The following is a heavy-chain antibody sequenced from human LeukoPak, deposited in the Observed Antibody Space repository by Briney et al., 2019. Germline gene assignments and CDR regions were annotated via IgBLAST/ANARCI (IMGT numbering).Heavy chain of an antibody. D-gene: IGHD6-19*01. V-gene: IGHV3-53*01. CDR2: IYSGGST. J-gene: IGHJ6*02. CDR3: ARDGAIAVAGSYYYYYGMDV. CDR1: GFSFNNYA. Sequence: GGSLRLSCAASGFSFNNYAMNWVRQAPGKGLEWVSVIYSGGSTYYADSVKGRFTISRDNSKNTLYLQMNSLRAEDTAVYYCARDGAIAVAGSYYYYYGMDVWGQGTTVTVSS.